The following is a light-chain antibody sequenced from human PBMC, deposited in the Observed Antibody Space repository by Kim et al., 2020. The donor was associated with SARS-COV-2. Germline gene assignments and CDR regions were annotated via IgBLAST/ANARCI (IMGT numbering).Light chain of an antibody. CDR2: DTS. J-gene: IGLJ3*02. V-gene: IGLV7-46*01. CDR3: LLSYSGARWV. CDR1: TGAVTSGHY. Sequence: QAVVTQEPSLTVSPGGTVTLTCGSSTGAVTSGHYPYWFQQKPGQAPRTLIYDTSNKHSWTPARFSGSLLGGKAALTLSGAQPEDEAEYYCLLSYSGARWVFGGGTQLTFL.